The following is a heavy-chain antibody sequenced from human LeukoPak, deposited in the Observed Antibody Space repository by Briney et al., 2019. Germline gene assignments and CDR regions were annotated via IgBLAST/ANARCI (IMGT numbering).Heavy chain of an antibody. CDR2: INPNSGGT. Sequence: ASLKVSCKASGYTFTDYYIHWVRQAPGQGLEWVGWINPNSGGTNYAQKFYARVTMTRDTSISTAYMELRRLRYDDTAVHYCARGLRAGALDIWGQGTMVTVSS. D-gene: IGHD2-2*01. J-gene: IGHJ3*02. CDR3: ARGLRAGALDI. V-gene: IGHV1-2*02. CDR1: GYTFTDYY.